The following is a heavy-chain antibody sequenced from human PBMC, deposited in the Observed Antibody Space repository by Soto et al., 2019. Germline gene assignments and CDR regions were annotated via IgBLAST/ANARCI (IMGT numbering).Heavy chain of an antibody. CDR3: ARKPLYRRTKLDY. CDR2: INHSGST. D-gene: IGHD2-2*02. J-gene: IGHJ4*02. CDR1: GRSHIGYY. V-gene: IGHV4-34*01. Sequence: XQTRRLPCSVGGRSHIGYYNNRIHQPTGKGLEWIGEINHSGSTNYNPSLKSRVTISVDTSKNQFSLKLSSVTAADTAVYYCARKPLYRRTKLDYGGQGSLVTVSS.